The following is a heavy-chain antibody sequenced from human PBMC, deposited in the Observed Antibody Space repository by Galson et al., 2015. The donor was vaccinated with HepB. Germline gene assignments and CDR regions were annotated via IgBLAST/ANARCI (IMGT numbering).Heavy chain of an antibody. CDR3: ARTIVGANRGTFDI. Sequence: SETLSLTCTVSGGSISSYYWSWIRQPAGKGLEWIGRIHISGSTNYNPSLKSRVTTSVDTSKNQFSLKLSSVTAADTAVYYCARTIVGANRGTFDIWGQGTMVTVSS. CDR2: IHISGST. CDR1: GGSISSYY. V-gene: IGHV4-4*07. D-gene: IGHD1-26*01. J-gene: IGHJ3*02.